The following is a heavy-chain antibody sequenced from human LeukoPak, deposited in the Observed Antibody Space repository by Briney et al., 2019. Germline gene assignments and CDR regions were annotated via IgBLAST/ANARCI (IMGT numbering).Heavy chain of an antibody. D-gene: IGHD6-19*01. CDR2: IKQDGSEK. Sequence: GGSLRLSCATSGFTFSSYWMSWVRQAPGKGLEWVANIKQDGSEKYYVESVKGRFTISRDNAENSLHLQMNSLRAEDTAVYYCARDTTTTVAGAFDMWGQGTMVSVSS. CDR1: GFTFSSYW. J-gene: IGHJ3*02. CDR3: ARDTTTTVAGAFDM. V-gene: IGHV3-7*01.